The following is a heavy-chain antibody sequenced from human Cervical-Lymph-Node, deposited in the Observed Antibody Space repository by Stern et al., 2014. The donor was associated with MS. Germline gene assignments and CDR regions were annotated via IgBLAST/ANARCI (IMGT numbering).Heavy chain of an antibody. J-gene: IGHJ6*02. V-gene: IGHV2-5*02. CDR2: LFWADAA. D-gene: IGHD4-17*01. CDR3: AHTTVTFDEAYGLDV. Sequence: QVTLRESGPTLVKPTQTLTLTCTCSGLSLNTDGVGVGWIRQPPGKALEWLAVLFWADAARYSPSLKRRVFITKDTSKNPCALSMANMTPVDTATYYCAHTTVTFDEAYGLDVWGQGTTVTVSS. CDR1: GLSLNTDGVG.